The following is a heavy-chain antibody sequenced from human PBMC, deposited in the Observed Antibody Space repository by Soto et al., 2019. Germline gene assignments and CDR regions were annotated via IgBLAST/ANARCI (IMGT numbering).Heavy chain of an antibody. Sequence: SVKVSCKASGFTFTSSAMQWVRQARGQRLEWIGWIVVGSGNTNYAQKFQERVTITRDMSTSTAYMELSSLRSADTAVYYCAASSTLVPSYWYFDLWGRGTLVTVSS. J-gene: IGHJ2*01. CDR3: AASSTLVPSYWYFDL. V-gene: IGHV1-58*02. CDR1: GFTFTSSA. CDR2: IVVGSGNT.